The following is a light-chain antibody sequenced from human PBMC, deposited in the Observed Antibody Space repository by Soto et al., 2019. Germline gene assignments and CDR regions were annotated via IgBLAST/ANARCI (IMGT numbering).Light chain of an antibody. J-gene: IGKJ1*01. CDR3: QQYNNWPRT. CDR1: QSVNSN. CDR2: GAS. V-gene: IGKV3-15*01. Sequence: EIILRQPPVIIYVSPGEGATLSCRASQSVNSNLAWYQQKPGQAPRLLIYGASTRATGIPARFGGSGSGTEFTLTISSLQSEDFAVYYCQQYNNWPRTFGQGTKV.